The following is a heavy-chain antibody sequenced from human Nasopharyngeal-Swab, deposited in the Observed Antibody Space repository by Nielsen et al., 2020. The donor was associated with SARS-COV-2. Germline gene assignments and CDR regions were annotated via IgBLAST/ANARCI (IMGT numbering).Heavy chain of an antibody. CDR1: GGSFSGYD. D-gene: IGHD3-16*01. J-gene: IGHJ6*02. V-gene: IGHV4-34*01. CDR3: ARGRRITTPYGMDV. Sequence: SETLSLTFALYGGSFSGYDWSGIRQPPGKGLDWIGEINHSGSTNYNPSLKSRVTLSVDTSKNQFSLKLSSVTAADTAVYYCARGRRITTPYGMDVWGQGTTVTVSS. CDR2: INHSGST.